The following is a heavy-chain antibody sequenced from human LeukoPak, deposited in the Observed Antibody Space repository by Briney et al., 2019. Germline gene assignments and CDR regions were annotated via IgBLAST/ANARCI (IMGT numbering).Heavy chain of an antibody. CDR3: ARHWKSGSYQTVDWFDP. Sequence: GESLKISCKGSGYSFTSYWIGWVRQMPGKGLEWMGIIYPGGSDTRYSPSFQGQVTISADKSISTAYLQWSSLKASDTAMYYCARHWKSGSYQTVDWFDPWGQGTLVTVSS. V-gene: IGHV5-51*01. J-gene: IGHJ5*02. CDR1: GYSFTSYW. CDR2: IYPGGSDT. D-gene: IGHD1-26*01.